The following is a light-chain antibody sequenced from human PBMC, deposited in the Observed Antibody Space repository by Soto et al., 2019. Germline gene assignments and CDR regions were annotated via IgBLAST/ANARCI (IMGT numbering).Light chain of an antibody. Sequence: DIQLTQSPSFLSASVGDRVTITCRASQGISSYLAWYQQKPGKAPKLLIYAASTLQSGVPSRFSGSGSGTEFTLTISSLKPEDFATYYCQQLNSYPLTFGQGTKVDIK. CDR2: AAS. V-gene: IGKV1-9*01. J-gene: IGKJ1*01. CDR3: QQLNSYPLT. CDR1: QGISSY.